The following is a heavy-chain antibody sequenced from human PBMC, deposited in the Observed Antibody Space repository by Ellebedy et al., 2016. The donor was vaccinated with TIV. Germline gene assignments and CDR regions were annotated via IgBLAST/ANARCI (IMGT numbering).Heavy chain of an antibody. V-gene: IGHV3-23*01. J-gene: IGHJ4*02. D-gene: IGHD3-16*01. Sequence: PGGSLRLSCAASGFIFRNYVMAWVRQVPGKGLQWVSAMAEYDGRTFYADSVRGRFTISRDNSGNTLFLQMNSLRAEDTAIYYCTKRAEKWGFFDYWGQGARVTVSS. CDR1: GFIFRNYV. CDR3: TKRAEKWGFFDY. CDR2: MAEYDGRT.